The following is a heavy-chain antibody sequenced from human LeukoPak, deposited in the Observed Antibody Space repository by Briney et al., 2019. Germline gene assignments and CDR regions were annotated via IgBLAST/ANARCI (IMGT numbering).Heavy chain of an antibody. J-gene: IGHJ4*02. CDR2: INSDGSNT. Sequence: PGGSLRLSCAASGFTFSSYWVHWVRQAPGKGLVWVSRINSDGSNTNYADSVKGRFTISRDNAKNTLYLQMNSLRAEDTAVYHCASLPRYGDYDYWGQGTLVTVSS. V-gene: IGHV3-74*01. CDR3: ASLPRYGDYDY. CDR1: GFTFSSYW. D-gene: IGHD4-17*01.